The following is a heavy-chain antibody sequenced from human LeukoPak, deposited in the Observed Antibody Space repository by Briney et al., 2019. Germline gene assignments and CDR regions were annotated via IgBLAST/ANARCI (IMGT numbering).Heavy chain of an antibody. J-gene: IGHJ4*02. D-gene: IGHD1-26*01. CDR3: ARDFGGSYFDY. Sequence: GGSLRLSCAASGFTFSSYAMSWVRQAPGKGLEWVANIKQDGSEKYYVDSVKGRFTISRDNAKNSLYLQMNSLRAEDTAVYYCARDFGGSYFDYWGQGTLVTVSS. CDR1: GFTFSSYA. CDR2: IKQDGSEK. V-gene: IGHV3-7*01.